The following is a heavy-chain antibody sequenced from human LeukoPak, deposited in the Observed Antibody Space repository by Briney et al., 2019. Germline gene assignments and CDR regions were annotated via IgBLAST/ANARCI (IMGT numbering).Heavy chain of an antibody. CDR2: INPNSGGT. CDR1: GYTFTGYY. Sequence: ASVKVSCKASGYTFTGYYMHWVRQAPGQGLEWMGWINPNSGGTNYAQKFQGRVTMTRDTSISTAYMELSRLRSDDTAVYYCARVMDFWSGYAFDIWGQGTMVTVSS. D-gene: IGHD3-3*01. V-gene: IGHV1-2*02. CDR3: ARVMDFWSGYAFDI. J-gene: IGHJ3*02.